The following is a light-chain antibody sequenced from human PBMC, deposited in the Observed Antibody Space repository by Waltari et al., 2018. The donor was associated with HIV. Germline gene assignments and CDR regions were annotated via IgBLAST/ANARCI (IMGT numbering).Light chain of an antibody. J-gene: IGLJ1*01. CDR1: STDVAGYNL. CDR2: DVN. CDR3: SSYTSSNTLYV. Sequence: QSAPTQPAPVPRSPAHSITIPCTGSSTDVAGYNLLPRYQQHPGKAPKLMIYDVNNRPSGISNRFSGSKSGNTASLTISGLQAEDEADYYCSSYTSSNTLYVFGTGTKVTVL. V-gene: IGLV2-14*03.